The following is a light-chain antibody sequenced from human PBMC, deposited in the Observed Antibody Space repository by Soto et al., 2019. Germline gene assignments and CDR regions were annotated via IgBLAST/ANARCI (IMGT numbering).Light chain of an antibody. Sequence: QSVLTQPPSASGTPGQRVTISCSGTSSNIGYNYVYWYQQLPGTTAKLLIYRNDHRPSRVRDRFSVSKSGTSASLAISGRRSEDEADYYCAAWNDSLSGWVFGGGTKLPGL. J-gene: IGLJ3*02. V-gene: IGLV1-47*01. CDR1: SSNIGYNY. CDR2: RND. CDR3: AAWNDSLSGWV.